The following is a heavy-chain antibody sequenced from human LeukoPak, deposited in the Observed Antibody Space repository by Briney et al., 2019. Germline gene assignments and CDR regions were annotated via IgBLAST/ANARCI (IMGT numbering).Heavy chain of an antibody. CDR3: ARGPYCGDDCYFDS. V-gene: IGHV4-4*07. D-gene: IGHD2-21*01. CDR2: IYSSGST. CDR1: GGSISDYF. J-gene: IGHJ4*02. Sequence: SETLSLTCTVSGGSISDYFWSWIRQPAGKGLEWIGRIYSSGSTLYSPSLKSRVTMSVDTSKNHFSLRLTSVTAADTAVYYCARGPYCGDDCYFDSWGRGTLFTVSS.